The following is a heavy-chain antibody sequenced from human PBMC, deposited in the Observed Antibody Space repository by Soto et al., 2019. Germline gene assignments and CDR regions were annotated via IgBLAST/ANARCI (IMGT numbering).Heavy chain of an antibody. CDR1: GDAISRGGSY. CDR3: ARAGGTVAAINFYGLDV. J-gene: IGHJ6*02. V-gene: IGHV4-31*03. Sequence: VSLTSTVTGDAISRGGSYWTWIRHHPGKGLEWIGYTYYIGSPYYNPSLQSRVTISVDTSKNQVSLKLSSVTAADTAVYYCARAGGTVAAINFYGLDVWGQGTTVTVSS. CDR2: TYYIGSP. D-gene: IGHD1-26*01.